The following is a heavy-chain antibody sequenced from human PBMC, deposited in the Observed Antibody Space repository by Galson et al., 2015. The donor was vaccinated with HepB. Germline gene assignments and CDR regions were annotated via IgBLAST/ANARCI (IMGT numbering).Heavy chain of an antibody. CDR1: TGSISGYY. CDR2: IYYSGGT. V-gene: IGHV4-59*01. Sequence: SETLSLACTVSTGSISGYYWSWVRQPPGEGLEWIGFIYYSGGTTYNPTLKSRVAISVDTSKNQFSLKLSSVTAADTAVYYWARDPAGRVGEYWGQGTLVTVSS. J-gene: IGHJ4*02. D-gene: IGHD2-2*01. CDR3: ARDPAGRVGEY.